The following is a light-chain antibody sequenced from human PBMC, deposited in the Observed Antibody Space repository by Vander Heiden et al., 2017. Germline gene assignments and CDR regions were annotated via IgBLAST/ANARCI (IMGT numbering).Light chain of an antibody. CDR1: ALPKQY. Sequence: SYELTQPPSVSVSPGQTARITCSGDALPKQYAYWYQQKPGQAPVLVIENDSERPSGIPERFSGSSSGTTVTFKISGVQAEDEADDYCQSADSSGTYVVFGGGTKLTVL. CDR2: NDS. CDR3: QSADSSGTYVV. J-gene: IGLJ2*01. V-gene: IGLV3-25*03.